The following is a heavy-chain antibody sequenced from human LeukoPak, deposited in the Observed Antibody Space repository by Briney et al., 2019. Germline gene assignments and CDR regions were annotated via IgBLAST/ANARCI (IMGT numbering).Heavy chain of an antibody. CDR3: AKTALAVAGIAPVESELDY. J-gene: IGHJ4*02. Sequence: GGSLRLSCAASGFTFSNAWMSWVRQAPGKGLEWVGRIKSKTDGGTTDYAAPVKGRFTISRDDSKNTPYLQMNSLKTEDTAVYYCAKTALAVAGIAPVESELDYWGQGTLVTVSS. D-gene: IGHD6-19*01. CDR2: IKSKTDGGTT. CDR1: GFTFSNAW. V-gene: IGHV3-15*01.